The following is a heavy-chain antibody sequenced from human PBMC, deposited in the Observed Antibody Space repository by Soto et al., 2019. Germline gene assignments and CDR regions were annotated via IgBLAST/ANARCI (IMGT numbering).Heavy chain of an antibody. J-gene: IGHJ6*02. CDR1: GYTFSGYY. D-gene: IGHD2-2*02. V-gene: IGHV1-2*02. CDR2: INPNSGGT. CDR3: ARSLTEGYCTITGCYTRPLYGMDV. Sequence: ASVKVSCKASGYTFSGYYIHWLRQAPGQGLEWMGWINPNSGGTNYAQKFQGRVTVTRDTPTSTAYMELSRLTSDDTAVYYCARSLTEGYCTITGCYTRPLYGMDVWGQGTAATVSS.